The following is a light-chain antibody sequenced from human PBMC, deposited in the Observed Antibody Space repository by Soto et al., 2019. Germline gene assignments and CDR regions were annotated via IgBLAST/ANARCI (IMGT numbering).Light chain of an antibody. J-gene: IGKJ2*01. CDR3: RQYGSRTYT. V-gene: IGKV3-20*01. CDR1: QTVSSTY. CDR2: GAS. Sequence: EIVLTQSPGTLSLSPGERATLSCRASQTVSSTYLAWYQQKPGQAPRLLIYGASSRATGIPDRFSGSGSGTDFSLAISRREPEDVADYYCRQYGSRTYTSGQGTKLEIK.